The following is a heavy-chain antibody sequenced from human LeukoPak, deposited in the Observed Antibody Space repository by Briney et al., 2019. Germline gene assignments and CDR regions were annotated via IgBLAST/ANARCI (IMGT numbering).Heavy chain of an antibody. CDR1: GFTFSSYA. V-gene: IGHV3-23*01. CDR2: ISGSGGST. Sequence: GGSLRLSCAASGFTFSSYAMSWVRQAPGKGLEWVSAISGSGGSTYYADSVRGRFTISGDYSKNTLYLQMNSLRAEDTAVYYCAKDPTTVVTRDWYFDLWGRGTLVTVSS. CDR3: AKDPTTVVTRDWYFDL. J-gene: IGHJ2*01. D-gene: IGHD4-23*01.